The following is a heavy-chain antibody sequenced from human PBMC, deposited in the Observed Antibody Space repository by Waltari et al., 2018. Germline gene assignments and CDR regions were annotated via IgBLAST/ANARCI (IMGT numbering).Heavy chain of an antibody. D-gene: IGHD6-13*01. Sequence: QVQLQESGPGLLKPSETLSLTCSVSDGAIGTFYWTWIRQPPGKGLEWIGYIHRSVAAKHSPSLRSRVTISIDASMGHFSLRLTSVTAADTATYFWARDTALRPAAGPDAYDVWGQGTLVTVS. CDR1: DGAIGTFY. J-gene: IGHJ3*01. CDR2: IHRSVAA. CDR3: ARDTALRPAAGPDAYDV. V-gene: IGHV4-4*08.